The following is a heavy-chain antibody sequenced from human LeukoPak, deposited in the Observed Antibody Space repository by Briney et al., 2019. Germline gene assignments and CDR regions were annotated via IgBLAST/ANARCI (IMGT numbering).Heavy chain of an antibody. Sequence: SETLSLTCTVSGGSISSSSYYWGWIRQPPGKGLERIGSIYYSGSTYYNPSLKSRVTISVDTSKNQFSLKLSSVTAADTAAYYCARHHTNLAGVPADIDYWGQGTLVTVSS. CDR2: IYYSGST. D-gene: IGHD2-2*01. CDR3: ARHHTNLAGVPADIDY. V-gene: IGHV4-39*01. J-gene: IGHJ4*02. CDR1: GGSISSSSYY.